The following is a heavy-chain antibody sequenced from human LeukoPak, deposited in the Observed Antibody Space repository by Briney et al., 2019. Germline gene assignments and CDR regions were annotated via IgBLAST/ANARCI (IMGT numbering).Heavy chain of an antibody. Sequence: ASVKVSCKASGYTFTGYYMHWVRQAPGQGLEWMGWINPNSGGTNYAQKFQGRVTMTRDTSISTAYMELSRLRSDDTAVYYCASDKGIAGSNWFDPWGQGTLVTVSS. J-gene: IGHJ5*02. CDR1: GYTFTGYY. V-gene: IGHV1-2*02. D-gene: IGHD6-13*01. CDR2: INPNSGGT. CDR3: ASDKGIAGSNWFDP.